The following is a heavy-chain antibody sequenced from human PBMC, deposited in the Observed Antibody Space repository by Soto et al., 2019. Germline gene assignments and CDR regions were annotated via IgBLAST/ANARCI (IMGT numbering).Heavy chain of an antibody. D-gene: IGHD2-15*01. V-gene: IGHV4-34*01. CDR1: GGSFSGYY. CDR2: INHSGST. Sequence: SETLSLTCAVYGGSFSGYYWSWIRQPPGKGLEWIGEINHSGSTNYNPSLKSRVTISVDTSKNQFSLKLSSVTAADTAVYYCARGEIVVVVAATPPHFDYWGQGTLVTVSS. CDR3: ARGEIVVVVAATPPHFDY. J-gene: IGHJ4*02.